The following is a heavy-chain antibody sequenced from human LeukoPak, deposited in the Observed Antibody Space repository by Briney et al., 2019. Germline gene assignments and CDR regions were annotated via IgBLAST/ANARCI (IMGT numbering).Heavy chain of an antibody. CDR3: ARDFLAYCGGDCYNDAFDI. J-gene: IGHJ3*02. CDR1: GFTFSSYS. V-gene: IGHV3-30-3*01. CDR2: ISYDGSNK. D-gene: IGHD2-21*02. Sequence: GGSLRLSCAASGFTFSSYSMHWVRQAPGKGLEWVAVISYDGSNKYYADSVKGRFTISRDNSKNTLYLQMNSLRAEDTAVYYCARDFLAYCGGDCYNDAFDIWGQGTMVTVSS.